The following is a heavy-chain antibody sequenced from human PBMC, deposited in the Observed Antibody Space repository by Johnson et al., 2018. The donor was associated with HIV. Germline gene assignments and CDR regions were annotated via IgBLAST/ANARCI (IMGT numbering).Heavy chain of an antibody. CDR2: INWDGDRT. CDR1: GFTFSDYY. V-gene: IGHV3-20*04. J-gene: IGHJ3*02. D-gene: IGHD1-26*01. Sequence: EQLVESGGGLVKPGGSLRLSCAASGFTFSDYYMSWIRQAPGKGLEWVSGINWDGDRTGYADSVKGRFTISRDNAKTSLYLQMNILRAEDPALYYCARELIVGVTNAFDIWGQGTMVTVSS. CDR3: ARELIVGVTNAFDI.